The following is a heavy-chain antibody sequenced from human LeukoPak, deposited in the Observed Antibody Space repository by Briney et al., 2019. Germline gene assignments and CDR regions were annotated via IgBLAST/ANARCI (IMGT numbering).Heavy chain of an antibody. V-gene: IGHV4-59*08. CDR2: IYYSGNT. CDR1: GGSISSYY. D-gene: IGHD6-19*01. J-gene: IGHJ3*02. Sequence: SETLSLTCTVSGGSISSYYWSWIRQPPGKGLEWIGYIYYSGNTNYNPSLKSRVTISVDTSKNQFSLKLSSVTAADTAVYYCARHLYISGYDAFDIWGQGTMVTVSS. CDR3: ARHLYISGYDAFDI.